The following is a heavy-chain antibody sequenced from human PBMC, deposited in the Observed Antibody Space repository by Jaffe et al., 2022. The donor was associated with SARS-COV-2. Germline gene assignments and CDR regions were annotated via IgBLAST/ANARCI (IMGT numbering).Heavy chain of an antibody. D-gene: IGHD6-13*01. CDR1: GFTFSSYG. J-gene: IGHJ4*02. V-gene: IGHV3-30*18. Sequence: QVQLVESGGGVVQPGRSLRLSCAASGFTFSSYGMHWVRQAPGKGLEWVAVISYDGSNKYYADSVKGRFTISRDNSKNTLYLQMNSLRAEDTAVYYCAKRYSSSWSPSYWGQGTLVTVSS. CDR2: ISYDGSNK. CDR3: AKRYSSSWSPSY.